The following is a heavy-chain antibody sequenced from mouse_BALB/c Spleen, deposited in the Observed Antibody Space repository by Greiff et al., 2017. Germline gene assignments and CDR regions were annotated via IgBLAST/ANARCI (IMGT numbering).Heavy chain of an antibody. J-gene: IGHJ2*01. V-gene: IGHV14-4*02. Sequence: DVQLQESGAELVRPGPSVTLSCTASGFNITDYYMHWVKQRPEQGLEWIGWIDPENGDTEYAPKFQGRATRTADTSSNTDYQQLSSLTTEDTAVYCCNAAGDFDDWGQGTTLTVSS. CDR3: NAAGDFDD. CDR1: GFNITDYY. CDR2: IDPENGDT.